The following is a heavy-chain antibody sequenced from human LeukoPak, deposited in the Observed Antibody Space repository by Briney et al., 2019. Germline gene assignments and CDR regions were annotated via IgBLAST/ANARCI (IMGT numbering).Heavy chain of an antibody. CDR2: ISSNGGST. Sequence: GSLRLSCAASGFTFSHYAMHWVRQAPGKGLEYVSAISSNGGSTYYANSVKGRFTISRDNSKNTLYLQMGSLRAEDMGVYYCARDSITVSVGAFDIWGQGTMVIVSS. V-gene: IGHV3-64*01. J-gene: IGHJ3*02. CDR1: GFTFSHYA. CDR3: ARDSITVSVGAFDI. D-gene: IGHD2-2*01.